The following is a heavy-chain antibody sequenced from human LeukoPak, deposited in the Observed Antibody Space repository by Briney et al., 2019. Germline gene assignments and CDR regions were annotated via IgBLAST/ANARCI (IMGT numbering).Heavy chain of an antibody. CDR3: ARPLRTTVTTFDY. V-gene: IGHV3-48*03. CDR1: GFTFSSYE. CDR2: ISSSGSTI. J-gene: IGHJ4*02. D-gene: IGHD4-17*01. Sequence: GGSLRLSCAASGFTFSSYEMNWVRQAPGKGLEWVSYISSSGSTIYYADSVKGRFTISRDNAKNSLYLQMNSLRAEDTAVYYCARPLRTTVTTFDYWGQGTLVTVSS.